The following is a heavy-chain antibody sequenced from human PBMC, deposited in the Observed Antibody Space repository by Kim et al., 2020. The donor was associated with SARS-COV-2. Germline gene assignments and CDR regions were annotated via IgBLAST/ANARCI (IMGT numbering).Heavy chain of an antibody. J-gene: IGHJ4*02. CDR1: GFTFSSYC. D-gene: IGHD6-6*01. Sequence: GGSLRLSCAASGFTFSSYCMRWVRQAPGKGLEWVALIKHDGSEKYYVDSVKGRFTISRDNAKNSLYLQMNSLRAEDTAVYYCARGGTYSSSSEVDYWGQGALVTVSS. CDR3: ARGGTYSSSSEVDY. V-gene: IGHV3-7*01. CDR2: IKHDGSEK.